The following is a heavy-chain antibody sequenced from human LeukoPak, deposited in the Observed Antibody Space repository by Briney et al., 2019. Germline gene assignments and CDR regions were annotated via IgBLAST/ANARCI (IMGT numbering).Heavy chain of an antibody. V-gene: IGHV1-24*01. D-gene: IGHD5/OR15-5a*01. Sequence: ASVKVSCKVSGYTLTELSMHWVRQAPGKGLEWMGGFDPEDGETIYAQKFQGRVTMTEDTSTDTAYMELSSLRSEDTTVYYCATPGYSVYELHDAFDIWGQGTRVTVSS. CDR2: FDPEDGET. CDR3: ATPGYSVYELHDAFDI. CDR1: GYTLTELS. J-gene: IGHJ3*02.